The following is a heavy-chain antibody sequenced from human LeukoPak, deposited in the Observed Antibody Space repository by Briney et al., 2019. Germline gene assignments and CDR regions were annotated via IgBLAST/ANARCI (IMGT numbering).Heavy chain of an antibody. CDR3: ARDLEGSGWYRYYFDY. V-gene: IGHV1-2*02. D-gene: IGHD6-19*01. Sequence: GASVKVSCKASGYTFTSYDINWVRQAPGQGLEWMGWINPNSGGTNYAQKFQGRVTMTRDTSISTAYMELSRLRSDDTAVYYCARDLEGSGWYRYYFDYWGQGTLVTVSS. CDR2: INPNSGGT. J-gene: IGHJ4*02. CDR1: GYTFTSYD.